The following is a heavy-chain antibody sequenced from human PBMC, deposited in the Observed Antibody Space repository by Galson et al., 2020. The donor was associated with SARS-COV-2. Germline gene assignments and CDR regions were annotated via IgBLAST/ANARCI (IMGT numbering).Heavy chain of an antibody. J-gene: IGHJ3*01. CDR2: ISGSGGST. V-gene: IGHV3-23*01. CDR3: AKGAKDYYDIHAFDA. CDR1: GFTFSSYA. D-gene: IGHD3-22*01. Sequence: GGSLRLSCAASGFTFSSYAMSWVRQAPGKGLEWVSSISGSGGSTYYADSVKGRFTISRDNSKNTLSLQMNSLRAADTAIYYCAKGAKDYYDIHAFDAWGQGTMVTVSS.